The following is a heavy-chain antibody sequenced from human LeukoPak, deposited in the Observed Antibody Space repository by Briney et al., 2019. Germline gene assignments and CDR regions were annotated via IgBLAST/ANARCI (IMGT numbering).Heavy chain of an antibody. CDR2: IYFGGST. J-gene: IGHJ4*02. Sequence: SETLSLTCSVSGGSINNRNYYWGWVRQPPGKELEWIGHIYFGGSTFYNPSLKSRLTMSIDTSKDQFSLNINSVAAADTAVYYCARLPVYFGKGYFDYWGRGTLVTVSS. V-gene: IGHV4-39*01. CDR1: GGSINNRNYY. D-gene: IGHD1-14*01. CDR3: ARLPVYFGKGYFDY.